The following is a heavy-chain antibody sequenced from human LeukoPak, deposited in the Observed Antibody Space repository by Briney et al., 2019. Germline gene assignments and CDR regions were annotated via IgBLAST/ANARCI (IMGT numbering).Heavy chain of an antibody. V-gene: IGHV5-51*01. D-gene: IGHD3-10*01. Sequence: GESLKISCKGSGYSFTSYWIGWVRQMPGKGLEWMGIIYPGDSDTRYSPSFQGQVTISADKSISTAYLQWSSLKASDTAMYYCASQGSYYYGSGSYYGGWFDPWGQGTLVTVSS. CDR3: ASQGSYYYGSGSYYGGWFDP. CDR1: GYSFTSYW. J-gene: IGHJ5*02. CDR2: IYPGDSDT.